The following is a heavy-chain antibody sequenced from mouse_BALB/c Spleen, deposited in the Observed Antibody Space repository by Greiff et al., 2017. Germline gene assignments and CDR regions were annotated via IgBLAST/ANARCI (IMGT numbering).Heavy chain of an antibody. J-gene: IGHJ4*01. CDR1: GFTFSDYY. D-gene: IGHD2-1*01. CDR2: ISDGGSYT. CDR3: ARDPDYYGNYGGAMDY. V-gene: IGHV5-4*02. Sequence: EVHLVESGGGLVKPGGSLKLSCAASGFTFSDYYMYWVRQTPEKRLEWVATISDGGSYTYYPDSVKGRFTISRDNAKNNPYLQMSSQKSEDTAMYYCARDPDYYGNYGGAMDYWGQGTSVTVSS.